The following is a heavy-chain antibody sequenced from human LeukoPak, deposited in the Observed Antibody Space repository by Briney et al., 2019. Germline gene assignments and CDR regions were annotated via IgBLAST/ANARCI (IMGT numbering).Heavy chain of an antibody. CDR3: AKSGYDSSGYYSTPYFDY. Sequence: GGSLRLSCAASGFTFSSYAMSWVRQAPGKGLEWVSAISGSGGSTYYADSVKGRFTISRDNSKNTLYLQMYSLRAEDTAVYYCAKSGYDSSGYYSTPYFDYWGQGTLVTVSS. CDR2: ISGSGGST. J-gene: IGHJ4*02. CDR1: GFTFSSYA. V-gene: IGHV3-23*01. D-gene: IGHD3-22*01.